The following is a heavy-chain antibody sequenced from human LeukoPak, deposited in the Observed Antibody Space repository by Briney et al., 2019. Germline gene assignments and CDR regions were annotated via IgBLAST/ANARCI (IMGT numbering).Heavy chain of an antibody. D-gene: IGHD3-3*01. J-gene: IGHJ4*02. CDR2: IYHSGST. CDR1: GYSISSGYY. Sequence: SETLSLTCTVSGYSISSGYYWGWIRQPPGKGLEWIGSIYHSGSTYYNPSLKSRVTISVDTSKNQFSLKLSSVTAADTAVYYCARADFWSGYRTYYFDYWGQGTLVTVS. V-gene: IGHV4-38-2*02. CDR3: ARADFWSGYRTYYFDY.